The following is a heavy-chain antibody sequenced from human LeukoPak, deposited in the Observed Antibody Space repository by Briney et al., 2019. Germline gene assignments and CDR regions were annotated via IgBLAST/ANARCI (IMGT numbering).Heavy chain of an antibody. CDR1: GFTFSSYS. CDR3: ARVPIAAAGPYLDY. D-gene: IGHD6-13*01. CDR2: ITNGGGGT. J-gene: IGHJ4*02. Sequence: GGSLRLSCAASGFTFSSYSMNWVRQAPGKGLDWVSAITNGGGGTFYADSVKGRFTISRDNSKNTLYLQMNSLRAEDTAVYYCARVPIAAAGPYLDYWGQGTLVTVSS. V-gene: IGHV3-23*01.